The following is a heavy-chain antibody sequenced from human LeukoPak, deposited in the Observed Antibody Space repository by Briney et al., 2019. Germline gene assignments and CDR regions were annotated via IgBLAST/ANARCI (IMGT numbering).Heavy chain of an antibody. CDR3: ARDVYVFWSGYPNYYFDY. CDR1: GGSISSYY. CDR2: IYTSGST. J-gene: IGHJ4*02. V-gene: IGHV4-4*07. D-gene: IGHD3-3*01. Sequence: PSETLSLTCTVSGGSISSYYWSWIRQPAGKGLEWIGRIYTSGSTNYNPSLKSRVTMSVDTSKNQFSLKLSSVTAADTAVYYCARDVYVFWSGYPNYYFDYWGQGTLVTVSS.